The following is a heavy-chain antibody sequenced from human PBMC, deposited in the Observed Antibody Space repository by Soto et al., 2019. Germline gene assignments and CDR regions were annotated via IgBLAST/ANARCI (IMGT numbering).Heavy chain of an antibody. CDR3: ARERPIAVAGRPYYYYGMDV. J-gene: IGHJ6*01. CDR2: IGTAGDT. Sequence: PGGSLRLSCAASGFTFTSYDMQWVRQATGKGLEWVSAIGTAGDTYYPGSVKGRFTISRENAKNSLYLQMNSLRAGDTAVYYCARERPIAVAGRPYYYYGMDVWGQGT. CDR1: GFTFTSYD. V-gene: IGHV3-13*04. D-gene: IGHD6-19*01.